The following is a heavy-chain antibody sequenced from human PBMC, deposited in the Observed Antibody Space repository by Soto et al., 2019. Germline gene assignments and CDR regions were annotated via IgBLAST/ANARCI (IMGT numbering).Heavy chain of an antibody. CDR1: GFTFSSYE. Sequence: GGALRLSCAASGFTFSSYEMNWVRQAPGKGLEWVSYISSSGSTIYYADSVKGRFTISRDNAKNSLYLQMNSLRAEDTAVYYCARDRTRYSSGWYALDYWGQGTLVTVSS. D-gene: IGHD6-19*01. J-gene: IGHJ4*02. CDR3: ARDRTRYSSGWYALDY. V-gene: IGHV3-48*03. CDR2: ISSSGSTI.